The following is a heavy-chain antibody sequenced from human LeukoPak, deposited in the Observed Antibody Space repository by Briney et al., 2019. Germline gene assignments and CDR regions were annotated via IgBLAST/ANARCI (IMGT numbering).Heavy chain of an antibody. J-gene: IGHJ4*02. CDR3: ARDRPGYCSGGSCSSKIDY. D-gene: IGHD2-15*01. V-gene: IGHV1-18*01. CDR2: ISAYNGNT. CDR1: GYTFTSYG. Sequence: ASVKVSCKASGYTFTSYGISWVRQAPGQGLEWMGWISAYNGNTNYAQKLQGRVTMTTDTSTSTAYMELRSLRSDDTAVYYCARDRPGYCSGGSCSSKIDYWGQGTLVTVSS.